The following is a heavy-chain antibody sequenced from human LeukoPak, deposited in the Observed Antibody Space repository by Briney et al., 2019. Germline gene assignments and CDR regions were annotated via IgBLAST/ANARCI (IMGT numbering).Heavy chain of an antibody. CDR3: ARLVSVSGIDY. D-gene: IGHD5/OR15-5a*01. CDR2: INHSGST. CDR1: GGSFRGYY. V-gene: IGHV4-34*01. J-gene: IGHJ4*02. Sequence: PSETLSLTXAVYGGSFRGYYWSWIRQPPGKGLEWIGEINHSGSTNYNPSLKSRVTISVDTSKNQFSLKLSSVTAADTAVYYCARLVSVSGIDYWGQGTLVTVSS.